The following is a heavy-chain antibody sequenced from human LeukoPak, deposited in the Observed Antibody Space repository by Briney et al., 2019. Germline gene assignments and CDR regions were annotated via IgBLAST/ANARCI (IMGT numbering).Heavy chain of an antibody. D-gene: IGHD2-2*01. Sequence: ASVKVSCKASGGTFSSYAISWVRQASGQGLEWMGGIIPIFGTANYAQKFQGRVTITTDESTSTAYMELSSLRSEDTAVYYCASGPAAMRYYYYYYYMDVWGKGTTVTVSS. CDR2: IIPIFGTA. J-gene: IGHJ6*03. V-gene: IGHV1-69*05. CDR3: ASGPAAMRYYYYYYYMDV. CDR1: GGTFSSYA.